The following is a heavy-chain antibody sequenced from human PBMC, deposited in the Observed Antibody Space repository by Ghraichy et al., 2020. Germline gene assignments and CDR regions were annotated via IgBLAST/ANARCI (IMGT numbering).Heavy chain of an antibody. J-gene: IGHJ4*02. CDR1: GFSLSTSGMC. Sequence: SGPTLVKPTQTLTLTCTFSGFSLSTSGMCVSWIRQPPGKALEWLARIDWDDDKYYSTSLKTRLTISKDTSKNQVVLTMTNMDPVDTATYYCARMECSGGSCYPGDYWGQGTLVTVSS. CDR3: ARMECSGGSCYPGDY. CDR2: IDWDDDK. D-gene: IGHD2-15*01. V-gene: IGHV2-70*11.